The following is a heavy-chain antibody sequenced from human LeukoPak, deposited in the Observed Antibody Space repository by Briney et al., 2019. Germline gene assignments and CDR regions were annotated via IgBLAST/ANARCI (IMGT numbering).Heavy chain of an antibody. CDR1: GYPFSAHF. CDR3: ARAPNHGDIDY. Sequence: ASVKVSCKASGYPFSAHFLNWVRQAPGQGLEWMGIINPSGGSTSYAQKFQGRVTMTRDTSTSTVYMELSSLRSEDTAVYYCARAPNHGDIDYWGQGTLVTVSS. D-gene: IGHD2-21*02. CDR2: INPSGGST. J-gene: IGHJ4*02. V-gene: IGHV1-46*01.